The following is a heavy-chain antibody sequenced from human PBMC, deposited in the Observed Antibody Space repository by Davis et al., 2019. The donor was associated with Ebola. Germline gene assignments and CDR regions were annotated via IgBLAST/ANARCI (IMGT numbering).Heavy chain of an antibody. J-gene: IGHJ5*02. CDR2: IYHSGST. V-gene: IGHV4-30-2*01. CDR1: GGSISSGGYS. CDR3: ARGDYDFWSGYYTVHWFDP. Sequence: MPSETLSLTCAVSGGSISSGGYSWSWIRQPPGKGLEWIGYIYHSGSTYYNPSLKSRVTISVDRSKNQFSLKLSSVTAADTAVYYCARGDYDFWSGYYTVHWFDPWGQGTQVTVSS. D-gene: IGHD3-3*01.